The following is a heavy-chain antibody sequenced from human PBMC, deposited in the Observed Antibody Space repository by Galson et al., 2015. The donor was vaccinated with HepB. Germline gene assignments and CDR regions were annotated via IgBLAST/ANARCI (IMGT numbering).Heavy chain of an antibody. D-gene: IGHD6-19*01. CDR1: GFTFSSYA. CDR2: ISSSGDLR. CDR3: AKDGVADSGWYSDY. Sequence: SLRLSCAASGFTFSSYAMSWVRRAPGTGLQWLSIISSSGDLRRYADSVKGRFTTSRDNSKTALYLQMNSLTADDTAVYYCAKDGVADSGWYSDYWGQGTLVTVPS. J-gene: IGHJ4*02. V-gene: IGHV3-23*01.